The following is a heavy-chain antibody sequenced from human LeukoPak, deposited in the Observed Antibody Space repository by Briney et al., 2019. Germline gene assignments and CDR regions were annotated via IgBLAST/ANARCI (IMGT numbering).Heavy chain of an antibody. CDR1: GYAFTRYY. Sequence: ASVKVSSKASGYAFTRYYMHWVRQAPGQGLEWRGWINPNSGNTGYAQKFQGRVTMTRNTSISTAYMELSSLRSEDTAVYYCASNRGYSGSPPFDYWGQGTLVTVPS. V-gene: IGHV1-8*02. J-gene: IGHJ4*02. CDR2: INPNSGNT. D-gene: IGHD1-26*01. CDR3: ASNRGYSGSPPFDY.